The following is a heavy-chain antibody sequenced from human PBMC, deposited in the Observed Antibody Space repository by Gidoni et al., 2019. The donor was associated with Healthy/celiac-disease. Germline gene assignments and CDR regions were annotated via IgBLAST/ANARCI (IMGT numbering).Heavy chain of an antibody. CDR1: GFPFSSYG. Sequence: QVQLVESGGGVVQPGRSLRLSCPASGFPFSSYGMHWVRQAPGKGLEWVALISNDGSNKFYADSVKGRFTISRDNSKNTLYLQMNSLRAEDTAVYSCAKDLSGPNYYYGMDVWGQGTTVTVSS. V-gene: IGHV3-30*18. CDR2: ISNDGSNK. CDR3: AKDLSGPNYYYGMDV. D-gene: IGHD3-9*01. J-gene: IGHJ6*02.